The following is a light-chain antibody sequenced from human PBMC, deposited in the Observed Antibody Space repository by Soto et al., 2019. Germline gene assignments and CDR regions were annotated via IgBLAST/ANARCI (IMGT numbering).Light chain of an antibody. CDR3: SSYTTSGTYVL. CDR2: EVA. Sequence: QSALTQTASVSGSPGQSITMSCTGTSSDVGGYNFVSWYQQHPGKAPKLIVHEVANRLSGVSGRFSGSKSGNTAFLTISGLQPADEADYYCSSYTTSGTYVLFGGGTKVTVL. J-gene: IGLJ3*02. CDR1: SSDVGGYNF. V-gene: IGLV2-14*03.